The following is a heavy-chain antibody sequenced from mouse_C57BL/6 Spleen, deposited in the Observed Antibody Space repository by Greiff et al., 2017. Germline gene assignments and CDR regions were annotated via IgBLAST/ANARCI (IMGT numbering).Heavy chain of an antibody. CDR2: IYPGDGDT. CDR3: ASPYDGSSYCYFDV. CDR1: GYAFSSSW. Sequence: VQLQQSGPELVKPGASVKISCKASGYAFSSSWMNWVKQRPGKGLEWIGRIYPGDGDTNYNGKFKGKATLTADKSSSTAYMQLSSLTSEDSAVYFWASPYDGSSYCYFDVWGTGTTVTVSS. D-gene: IGHD1-1*01. V-gene: IGHV1-82*01. J-gene: IGHJ1*03.